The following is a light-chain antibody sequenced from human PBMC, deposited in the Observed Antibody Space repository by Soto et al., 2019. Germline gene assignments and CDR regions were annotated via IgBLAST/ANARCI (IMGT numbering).Light chain of an antibody. J-gene: IGKJ5*01. Sequence: EIVLTQSPGTLSLSLGERATLSCMASQSVHNNYLAWYQQKPGQAPRLLIYAASSRATGIPHRFSGSGSGTDFTLTISRLEPEDLAVYYCQQRNYWQVTFGHGTRLEIK. CDR1: QSVHNNY. CDR2: AAS. V-gene: IGKV3D-20*02. CDR3: QQRNYWQVT.